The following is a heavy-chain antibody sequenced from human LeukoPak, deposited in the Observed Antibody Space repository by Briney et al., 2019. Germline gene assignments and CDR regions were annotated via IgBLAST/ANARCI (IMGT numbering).Heavy chain of an antibody. CDR2: ISYDGSNK. V-gene: IGHV3-30*18. CDR3: AKDRGPAATSYYYYGMDV. Sequence: GGSLRLSCAPSGFTFSSYGMHWVRQAPGKGLEWVAVISYDGSNKYYADSVKGRFTISRDNSKTTLYLQMNSLRAEDTAVYYCAKDRGPAATSYYYYGMDVWGKGTTVTVSS. J-gene: IGHJ6*04. CDR1: GFTFSSYG. D-gene: IGHD2-2*01.